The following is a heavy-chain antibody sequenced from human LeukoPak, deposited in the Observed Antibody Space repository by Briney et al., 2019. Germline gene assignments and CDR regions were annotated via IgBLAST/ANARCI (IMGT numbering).Heavy chain of an antibody. CDR1: GFTFSSYT. V-gene: IGHV3-21*01. D-gene: IGHD3-9*01. CDR2: ISSSSSYI. CDR3: ARATTYDILTGYFDY. Sequence: GGSLRLSCAASGFTFSSYTMNWVRQAPGKGLEWVSSISSSSSYIYYAESVKGRLTMSRDNAKNSLYLQMNSLRAEDTAVYYCARATTYDILTGYFDYWGQGTLVTVSS. J-gene: IGHJ4*02.